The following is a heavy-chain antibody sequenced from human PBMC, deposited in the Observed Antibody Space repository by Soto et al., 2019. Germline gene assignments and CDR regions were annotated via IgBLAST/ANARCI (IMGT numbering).Heavy chain of an antibody. J-gene: IGHJ4*02. Sequence: SETLSLTCTVSGGSISGYYWSWIRQPPGKGLEWIGYMYYSGSTNYNPSLKSRVTMSVDTSKNQFSLKLSSVTAADTAVYYCALGLYDSRPPHFDYWGQGTLVTVSS. CDR3: ALGLYDSRPPHFDY. D-gene: IGHD3-22*01. CDR1: GGSISGYY. CDR2: MYYSGST. V-gene: IGHV4-59*01.